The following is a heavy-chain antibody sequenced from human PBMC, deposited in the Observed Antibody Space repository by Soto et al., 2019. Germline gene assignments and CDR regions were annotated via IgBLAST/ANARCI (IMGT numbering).Heavy chain of an antibody. CDR3: ARRPNLGYCSGGSCSEVSWFDP. J-gene: IGHJ5*02. V-gene: IGHV4-59*08. Sequence: SETLSLTCTVSGGSISSYYWSWIRQPPGKGLEWIGYIYYSGSTNYNPSLKSRVTISVDTSKNQFSLKLSPVTAADTAVYYCARRPNLGYCSGGSCSEVSWFDPWGQGTLVTVSS. CDR1: GGSISSYY. CDR2: IYYSGST. D-gene: IGHD2-15*01.